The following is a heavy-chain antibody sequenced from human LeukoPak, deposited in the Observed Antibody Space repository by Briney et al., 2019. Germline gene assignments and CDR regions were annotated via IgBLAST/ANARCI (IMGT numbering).Heavy chain of an antibody. J-gene: IGHJ3*02. Sequence: PGGSLRLSCAASGFTFSSYSMNWVRQAPGKGLEWVSSISSSSSYIYYADSVKGRFTISSDNAKNSLYLQMNSLRAEDTAVYYCARDRSSSWRDAFDIWGQGTMVTVSS. CDR3: ARDRSSSWRDAFDI. D-gene: IGHD6-13*01. CDR1: GFTFSSYS. V-gene: IGHV3-21*01. CDR2: ISSSSSYI.